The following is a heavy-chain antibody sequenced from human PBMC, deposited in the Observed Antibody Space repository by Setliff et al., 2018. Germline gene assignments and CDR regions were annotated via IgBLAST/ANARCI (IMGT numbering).Heavy chain of an antibody. CDR2: IYPGDSDT. V-gene: IGHV5-51*01. CDR1: GYSFTSYW. D-gene: IGHD3-22*01. Sequence: GESLKISCKGSGYSFTSYWIGWVRQMPGKGPEWMGIIYPGDSDTRYSPSFQGQVTISADKSISTAYLQWSSLKASDTAMYYCARRRYYDSSGYYYFDYWGQGTLVTVSS. CDR3: ARRRYYDSSGYYYFDY. J-gene: IGHJ4*02.